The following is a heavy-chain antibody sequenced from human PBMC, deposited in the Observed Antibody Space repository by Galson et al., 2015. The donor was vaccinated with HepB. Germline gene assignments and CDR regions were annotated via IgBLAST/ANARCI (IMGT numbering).Heavy chain of an antibody. CDR1: GFTFSSYA. J-gene: IGHJ5*02. V-gene: IGHV3-23*01. D-gene: IGHD2-15*01. CDR3: AGNNSKDLGVVGAASTWFDP. Sequence: SLRLSCAASGFTFSSYAMSWVRQAPGKGLEWVSGISDRGVSTAYADSVKGRFTISRDNSKNTLYLQMNSLRGEDTAVYYCAGNNSKDLGVVGAASTWFDPWGQGTLVTVSS. CDR2: ISDRGVST.